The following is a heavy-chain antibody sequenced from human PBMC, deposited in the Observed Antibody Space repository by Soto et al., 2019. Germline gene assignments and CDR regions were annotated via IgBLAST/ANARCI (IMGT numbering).Heavy chain of an antibody. D-gene: IGHD6-19*01. Sequence: QVQLVESGGGVVQPGRSLRLSCAASGFNFSSYVMHWVRQAPGKRLEWVAAIWYDGGNKYYADSVKGRFTISRDNSKNTLYLQMYSLRAEDTAVYYCARDGQWLPRDGLRSSYYFDYWGQGTLVTVSS. CDR3: ARDGQWLPRDGLRSSYYFDY. V-gene: IGHV3-33*01. CDR1: GFNFSSYV. J-gene: IGHJ4*02. CDR2: IWYDGGNK.